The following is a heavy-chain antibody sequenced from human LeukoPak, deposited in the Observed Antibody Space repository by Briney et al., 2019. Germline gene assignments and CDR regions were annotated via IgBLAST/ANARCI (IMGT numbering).Heavy chain of an antibody. Sequence: PGGSLRLSCAASGFIFSSYGMHWVRQAAGKGLEWVTFIRHDGRNRYYADSVKGRFTISRDNSKNTLYLQMNGLRAEDTAIYYCAKEDEIFGMVNPDYWGQGTLVTVSS. CDR2: IRHDGRNR. J-gene: IGHJ4*02. V-gene: IGHV3-30*02. CDR1: GFIFSSYG. CDR3: AKEDEIFGMVNPDY. D-gene: IGHD3-3*01.